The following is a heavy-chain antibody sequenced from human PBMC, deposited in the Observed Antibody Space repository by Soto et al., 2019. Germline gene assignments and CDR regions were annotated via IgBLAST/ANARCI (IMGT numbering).Heavy chain of an antibody. Sequence: SETLSLTCTVSGGSISRSSYYWGWIRQPPGKGLEWIGSIYYSGSTYYNPSLKSRVTISVDTSKNQFSLKLSSVTAADTAAYYCARLEDNWNRFDYWGQGTLVT. CDR2: IYYSGST. D-gene: IGHD1-20*01. V-gene: IGHV4-39*01. CDR3: ARLEDNWNRFDY. CDR1: GGSISRSSYY. J-gene: IGHJ4*02.